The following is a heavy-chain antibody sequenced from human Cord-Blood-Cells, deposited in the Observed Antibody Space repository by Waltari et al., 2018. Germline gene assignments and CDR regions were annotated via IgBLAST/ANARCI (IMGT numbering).Heavy chain of an antibody. V-gene: IGHV4-38-2*02. CDR2: IYHSGST. Sequence: QVQLQESGPGLVKPSETLSLTRTVSGYSISSGYYWGWIRQPPGKGLEWIGSIYHSGSTYANPSLKSRVTISVDTSKNQFSLKLSSVTAADTAVYYCATTVTNWFDPWGQGTLVTVSS. D-gene: IGHD4-17*01. J-gene: IGHJ5*02. CDR1: GYSISSGYY. CDR3: ATTVTNWFDP.